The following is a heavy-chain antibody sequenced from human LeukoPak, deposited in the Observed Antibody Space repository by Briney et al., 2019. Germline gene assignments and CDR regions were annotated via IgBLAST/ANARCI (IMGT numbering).Heavy chain of an antibody. V-gene: IGHV3-23*01. CDR2: ISGSGGST. CDR1: GFTFSGYA. Sequence: GGSLRLSCAASGFTFSGYAMSWVREAPGKGLEWVSAISGSGGSTYYADSVKGRFTISRDNSKNTLYLQMNSLRAEDTAVYYCAKDLYSSSINWFDPWGQGTLVSVSS. D-gene: IGHD6-6*01. J-gene: IGHJ5*02. CDR3: AKDLYSSSINWFDP.